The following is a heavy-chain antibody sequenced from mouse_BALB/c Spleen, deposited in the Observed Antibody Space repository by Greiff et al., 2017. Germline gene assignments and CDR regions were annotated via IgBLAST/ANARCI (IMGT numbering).Heavy chain of an antibody. V-gene: IGHV2-9*02. D-gene: IGHD2-1*01. CDR1: GFSLTSYG. CDR2: IWAGGST. J-gene: IGHJ4*01. Sequence: QVQLKESGPGLVAPSQSLSITCTVSGFSLTSYGVHWVRQPPGKGLEWLGVIWAGGSTNYNSALMSRLSISKDNSKSQVFLKMNSLQTDDTAMYYCAREGDYGNPYAMDYWGQGTSVTVSS. CDR3: AREGDYGNPYAMDY.